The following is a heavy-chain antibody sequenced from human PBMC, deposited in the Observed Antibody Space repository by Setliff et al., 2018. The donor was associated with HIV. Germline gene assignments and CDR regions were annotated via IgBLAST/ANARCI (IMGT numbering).Heavy chain of an antibody. D-gene: IGHD4-17*01. J-gene: IGHJ6*03. Sequence: SETLSLTCTVSGGSISSGSHYWSWIRQPAGKGLEWIGLIYTSGRTNYNPSLKSRVTISVDRSENQFSLKLSSVTAADTAVYYCARGNSRRLRVHYYYYYMDVWGKGTTVTVSS. CDR3: ARGNSRRLRVHYYYYYMDV. CDR2: IYTSGRT. V-gene: IGHV4-61*02. CDR1: GGSISSGSHY.